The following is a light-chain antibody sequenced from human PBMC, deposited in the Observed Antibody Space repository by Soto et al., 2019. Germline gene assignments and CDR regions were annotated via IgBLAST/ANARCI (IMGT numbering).Light chain of an antibody. V-gene: IGLV1-47*02. J-gene: IGLJ1*01. Sequence: QSVLTQPPSASGTPGQRVTISCSGSSSYIGRNCVYWYQQLPGTAPKLLIYSNYQRPSGVPDRFSGSKSGTSASLAISGLRSEDEADYYCAAWDDSLSGFYVFGSGTKLTVL. CDR1: SSYIGRNC. CDR2: SNY. CDR3: AAWDDSLSGFYV.